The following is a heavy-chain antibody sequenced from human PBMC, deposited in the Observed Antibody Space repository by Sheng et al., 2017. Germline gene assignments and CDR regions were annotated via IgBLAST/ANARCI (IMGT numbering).Heavy chain of an antibody. CDR2: IKPDGSES. V-gene: IGHV3-7*01. CDR3: SNGGXWASDY. Sequence: DVQLVESGGGLVQPGGSLRLSCEGSGFTFSSYWMSWVRQAPGKGLEWVANIKPDGSESFSVDSVKGRFTISRDNAKNSLYLHMNNLRVEDTAVYYCSNGGXWASDYWGQGTLVTVS. D-gene: IGHD3-16*01. CDR1: GFTFSSYW. J-gene: IGHJ4*02.